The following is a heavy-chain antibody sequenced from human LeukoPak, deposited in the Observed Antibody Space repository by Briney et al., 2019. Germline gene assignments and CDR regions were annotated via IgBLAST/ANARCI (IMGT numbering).Heavy chain of an antibody. J-gene: IGHJ4*02. CDR3: ARDPWGYRAGVLDF. CDR2: INTDGTTT. CDR1: GFTFSSYW. V-gene: IGHV3-74*01. Sequence: GGSLRLSCGASGFTFSSYWMHWVRHAPGKGLVWVSRINTDGTTTDHADSVKGRFTISRDNAKNTLFLQMNSLRAEDTAVYYCARDPWGYRAGVLDFWGLGTLVTVSS. D-gene: IGHD5-18*01.